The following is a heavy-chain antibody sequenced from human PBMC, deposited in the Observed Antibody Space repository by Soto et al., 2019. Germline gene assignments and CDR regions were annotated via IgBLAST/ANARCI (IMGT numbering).Heavy chain of an antibody. Sequence: QVQLQESGPGLVKPSQTLSLTCTVSGGSISSGGYYWSWIRQHPGKSLEWIGYIFYSGSTYYNPSLKSRVTISVHTSKNHFSLRLSSVTAADTAVYYCARVAVTTSYYFDYWGQGTLVTVSS. J-gene: IGHJ4*02. CDR3: ARVAVTTSYYFDY. D-gene: IGHD4-17*01. V-gene: IGHV4-31*03. CDR2: IFYSGST. CDR1: GGSISSGGYY.